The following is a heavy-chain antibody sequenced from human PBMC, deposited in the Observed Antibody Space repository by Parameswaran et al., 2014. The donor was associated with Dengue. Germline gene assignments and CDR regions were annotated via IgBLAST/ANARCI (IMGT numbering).Heavy chain of an antibody. CDR2: ISAYNGNT. D-gene: IGHD3-9*01. Sequence: SWVRQAPGQGLEWMGWISAYNGNTNYAQKLQGRVTMTTDTSTSTAYMELRSLRSDDTAVYYCARDTESPIFLASSYYFDYWGQGTLVTVSS. CDR3: ARDTESPIFLASSYYFDY. J-gene: IGHJ4*02. V-gene: IGHV1-18*01.